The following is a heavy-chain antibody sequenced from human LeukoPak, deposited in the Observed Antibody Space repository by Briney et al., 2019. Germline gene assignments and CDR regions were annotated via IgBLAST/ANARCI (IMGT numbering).Heavy chain of an antibody. CDR3: ARGLSGSYNEGY. CDR2: MNPNSGNT. J-gene: IGHJ4*02. CDR1: GYTFTSSD. V-gene: IGHV1-8*01. Sequence: ASVKVSCKASGYTFTSSDINWVRQATGQGLEWMGWMNPNSGNTGYAQKFQGRVTMTRNTSISTAYMELSSLRSEDTAVYYCARGLSGSYNEGYWGQGTLVTVSS. D-gene: IGHD1-26*01.